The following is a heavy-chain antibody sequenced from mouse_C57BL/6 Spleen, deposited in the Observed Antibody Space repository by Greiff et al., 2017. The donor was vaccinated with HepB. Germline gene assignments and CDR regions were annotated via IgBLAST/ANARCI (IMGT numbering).Heavy chain of an antibody. Sequence: VQLQQSGPGLVQPSQSLSITCTVSGFSLTSYGVHWVRQSPGKGLEWLGVIWSGGSTDYNAAFISRPSISKDNPKSQVFYKMNGLQADDTAIYYCARGWQLRPDFDYWGQGTTLTVSS. CDR2: IWSGGST. D-gene: IGHD3-2*02. V-gene: IGHV2-2*01. CDR1: GFSLTSYG. J-gene: IGHJ2*01. CDR3: ARGWQLRPDFDY.